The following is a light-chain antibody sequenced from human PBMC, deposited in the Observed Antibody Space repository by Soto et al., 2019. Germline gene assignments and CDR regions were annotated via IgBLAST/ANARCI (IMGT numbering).Light chain of an antibody. J-gene: IGKJ4*01. CDR2: AAS. Sequence: DIQMTQSPSSLSASVGDRVTITCRASQSISSYLNWCQQKPGKAPKLLIYAASSLQSGVPSRFSGSGSGTDFTLTISSLQPEDFATYYCQQTYNTPLTFGGGTKVDIK. CDR1: QSISSY. V-gene: IGKV1-39*01. CDR3: QQTYNTPLT.